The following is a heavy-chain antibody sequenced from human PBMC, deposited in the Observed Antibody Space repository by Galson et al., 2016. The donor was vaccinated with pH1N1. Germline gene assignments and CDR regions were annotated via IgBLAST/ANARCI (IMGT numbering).Heavy chain of an antibody. CDR1: GFSVSSNY. CDR3: ATERLSYPDDAFDV. V-gene: IGHV3-53*01. J-gene: IGHJ3*01. D-gene: IGHD1-26*01. Sequence: SLRLSCAASGFSVSSNYMNWVRQAPGRGLEWVSVIYTGGRTDYADSVKGRFTNSRDSSKNTLFLQKNSLRVEDTAVYYCATERLSYPDDAFDVWGQGTLVTVSS. CDR2: IYTGGRT.